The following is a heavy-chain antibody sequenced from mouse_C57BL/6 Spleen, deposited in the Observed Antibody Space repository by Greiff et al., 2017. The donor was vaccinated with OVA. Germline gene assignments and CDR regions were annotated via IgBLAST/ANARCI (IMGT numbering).Heavy chain of an antibody. J-gene: IGHJ2*01. D-gene: IGHD2-3*01. V-gene: IGHV5-4*01. CDR1: GFTFSSYA. CDR3: AREGGSDGYFLL. Sequence: EVMLVESGGGLVKPGGSLKLSCAASGFTFSSYAMSWVRQTPEKRLEWVATISDGGSYTYYPDYVKGRFTISRDNAKNNLYLQMSQLKSEETAMYYCAREGGSDGYFLLWGQGTTRTVS. CDR2: ISDGGSYT.